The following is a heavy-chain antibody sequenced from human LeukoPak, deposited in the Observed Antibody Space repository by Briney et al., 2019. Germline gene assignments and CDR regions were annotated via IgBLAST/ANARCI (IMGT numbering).Heavy chain of an antibody. J-gene: IGHJ5*02. D-gene: IGHD2-15*01. CDR1: GGSFSGYY. V-gene: IGHV4-34*01. CDR3: ARPECSGGSCRFDP. CDR2: INHSGST. Sequence: PSETLSLTCAVYGGSFSGYYWSWIRQPPGKGLEWIGEINHSGSTNYNPSLKSRVTISVDTSKNQFSLKLSSVTAADTAVYYCARPECSGGSCRFDPWGQGTLVTVSS.